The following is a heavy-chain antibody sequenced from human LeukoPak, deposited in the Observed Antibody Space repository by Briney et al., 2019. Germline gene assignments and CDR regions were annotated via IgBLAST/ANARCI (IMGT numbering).Heavy chain of an antibody. CDR1: GFTFSSYG. V-gene: IGHV3-30*18. D-gene: IGHD3-10*01. Sequence: GGSLRLSCAASGFTFSSYGMHWVRQAPGKGLEWVSVISYDGINKYYADSVKGRFTISRDNSKNTLYLQMNSLRAEDTAVYYCAKDMVRGVIGGSLDYWGQGTLVTVSS. CDR2: ISYDGINK. J-gene: IGHJ4*02. CDR3: AKDMVRGVIGGSLDY.